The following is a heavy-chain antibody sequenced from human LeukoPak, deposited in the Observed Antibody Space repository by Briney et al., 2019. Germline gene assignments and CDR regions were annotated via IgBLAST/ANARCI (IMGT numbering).Heavy chain of an antibody. CDR1: GFTSSSYG. V-gene: IGHV3-33*01. CDR3: TRGLWAITASETVGATTFDY. D-gene: IGHD1-26*01. J-gene: IGHJ4*02. CDR2: IWYDGSKK. Sequence: PGGSLRLSCAASGFTSSSYGMHWVGQAPGKGLEWVAVIWYDGSKKYYADSVKGRFTISRDNSKNTLFLQINSMRAEDRAVYYCTRGLWAITASETVGATTFDYWGQGTLVTVSS.